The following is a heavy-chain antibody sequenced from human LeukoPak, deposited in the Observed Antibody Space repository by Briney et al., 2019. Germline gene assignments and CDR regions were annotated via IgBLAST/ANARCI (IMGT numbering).Heavy chain of an antibody. Sequence: ASVKVSCKSSGYTFTGYYMHWVRQAPGQGLEWMGWINPNSGGTNYAQKFQGRVTMTRDTSISTAYMELSRLRSDDTAVYYCARDYYDSSGFGASDIWGQGTMVTVSS. D-gene: IGHD3-22*01. CDR2: INPNSGGT. CDR3: ARDYYDSSGFGASDI. J-gene: IGHJ3*02. CDR1: GYTFTGYY. V-gene: IGHV1-2*02.